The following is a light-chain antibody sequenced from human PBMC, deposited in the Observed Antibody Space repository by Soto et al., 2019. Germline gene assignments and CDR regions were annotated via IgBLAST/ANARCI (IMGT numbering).Light chain of an antibody. V-gene: IGLV2-14*01. J-gene: IGLJ3*02. Sequence: QSVLTQPASVSGSPGQSITISCTGTGSDVGGYNYVSWYQQHPGKAPKLIIYEVTNRPSGVSNRFSGSKSGNTASLTISGLQAEYEADYYCSSYTSSSTWVFGGGTKVTVL. CDR3: SSYTSSSTWV. CDR1: GSDVGGYNY. CDR2: EVT.